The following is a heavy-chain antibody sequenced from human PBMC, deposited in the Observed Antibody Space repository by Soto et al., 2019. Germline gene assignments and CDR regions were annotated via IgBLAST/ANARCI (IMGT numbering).Heavy chain of an antibody. CDR2: IYWDDAK. Sequence: QITLRESCPALVKPTQTLTLSCTFSAFSLTTVGLGVAWIRQPPGKAREWLALIYWDDAKVYSPSHKSRHTVTKDTSKYHEVFTMSNLDTTDTATYYWAHRHVRPAYFGFWGQGTLVTVTS. J-gene: IGHJ4*02. CDR3: AHRHVRPAYFGF. CDR1: AFSLTTVGLG. V-gene: IGHV2-5*02.